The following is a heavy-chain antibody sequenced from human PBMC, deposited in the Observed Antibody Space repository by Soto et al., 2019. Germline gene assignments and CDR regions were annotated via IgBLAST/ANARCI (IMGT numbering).Heavy chain of an antibody. Sequence: GASVKVSCKASGGTFSSYTISWVRQAPGQGLEWMGRIIPILGIANYAQKFQGRVTITADKSTSTAYMELSSLRSEDTAVYYCARGDRLYYYYYYMDVWGKGTTVTVSS. V-gene: IGHV1-69*02. J-gene: IGHJ6*03. CDR1: GGTFSSYT. CDR3: ARGDRLYYYYYYMDV. CDR2: IIPILGIA. D-gene: IGHD2-21*02.